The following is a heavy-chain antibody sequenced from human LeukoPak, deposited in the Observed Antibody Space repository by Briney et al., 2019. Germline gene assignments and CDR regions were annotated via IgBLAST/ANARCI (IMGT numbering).Heavy chain of an antibody. CDR3: ARGDRDLYCSSTSCYPVL. CDR2: ISSSSSYI. V-gene: IGHV3-21*01. D-gene: IGHD2-2*01. Sequence: PGGSLRLSCVASEFTFSSYSMNWVRQAPGKGLEWVSSISSSSSYIHYADSVKGRFTISRDNAKNSLYLQMNSLRAEDTAVYYCARGDRDLYCSSTSCYPVLGGQGTLVTVSS. J-gene: IGHJ4*02. CDR1: EFTFSSYS.